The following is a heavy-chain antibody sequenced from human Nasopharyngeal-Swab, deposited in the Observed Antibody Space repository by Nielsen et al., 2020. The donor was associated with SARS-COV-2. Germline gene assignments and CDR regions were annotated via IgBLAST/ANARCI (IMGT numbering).Heavy chain of an antibody. CDR2: IYYSGST. CDR1: GGSISSYY. J-gene: IGHJ6*02. V-gene: IGHV4-59*12. Sequence: SETLSLTCTVSGGSISSYYWSWIRQPPGKGLEWIGYIYYSGSTNYNPSLKSRVTISVDTSKNQFSLKLSSVTAADTAVYYCARDEKYSSSVKFHYYYGMDVWGQGTTVTVSS. D-gene: IGHD6-6*01. CDR3: ARDEKYSSSVKFHYYYGMDV.